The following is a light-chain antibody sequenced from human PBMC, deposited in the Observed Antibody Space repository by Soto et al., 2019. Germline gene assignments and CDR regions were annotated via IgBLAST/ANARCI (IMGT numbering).Light chain of an antibody. CDR1: QSISDN. Sequence: DIVMTQSPAILSVSLGARATLSCLARQSISDNLAWYQQRSGQAPRLLIYGASPRATGVPARFSGSGSGTEFTLTISSLQSDDFASYYGQQYKSWPPLTFGGGTKVE. V-gene: IGKV3-15*01. J-gene: IGKJ4*01. CDR2: GAS. CDR3: QQYKSWPPLT.